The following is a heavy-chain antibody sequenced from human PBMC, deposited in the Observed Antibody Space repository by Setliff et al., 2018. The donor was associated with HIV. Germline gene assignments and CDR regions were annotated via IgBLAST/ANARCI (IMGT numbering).Heavy chain of an antibody. CDR1: GFTFDDYA. J-gene: IGHJ3*02. CDR3: AKDYGDGHNWGAFDI. CDR2: ITWNSATI. D-gene: IGHD3-16*01. Sequence: PGGSLRLSCAASGFTFDDYAMHWGRQSPGKGPEWVAGITWNSATIAYADSVQGRFTISRDNDRHYVYLQMTSLRPEDTALYYCAKDYGDGHNWGAFDIWGQGTMVTV. V-gene: IGHV3-9*01.